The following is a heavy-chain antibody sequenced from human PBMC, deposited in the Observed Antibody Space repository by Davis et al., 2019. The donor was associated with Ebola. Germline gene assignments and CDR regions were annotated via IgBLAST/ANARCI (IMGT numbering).Heavy chain of an antibody. V-gene: IGHV3-30*18. Sequence: GGSLRLSCAASGFTFNSYGMHWVRQAPGKGLEWVAVISYDGSNKYYADSVKGRFTISRDNSKNTLYLQMNSLRAEDTAVYYCAKVTYSGSYLDYWGQGTLVTVSS. D-gene: IGHD1-26*01. CDR2: ISYDGSNK. CDR3: AKVTYSGSYLDY. J-gene: IGHJ4*02. CDR1: GFTFNSYG.